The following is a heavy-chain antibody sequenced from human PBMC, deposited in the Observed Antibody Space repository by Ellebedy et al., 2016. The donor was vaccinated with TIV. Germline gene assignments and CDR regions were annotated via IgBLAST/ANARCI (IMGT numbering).Heavy chain of an antibody. Sequence: MPSETLSLTCTVPGGSISSYYWSWIRQPPGKGLEWIGYIYYSGSTNYNPSLKSRVTISVDTSKNQFSLKLSSVTAADTAVYYCARRRVIVATAPDGQFDYWGQGTLVTVSS. CDR1: GGSISSYY. CDR3: ARRRVIVATAPDGQFDY. D-gene: IGHD5-12*01. V-gene: IGHV4-59*08. CDR2: IYYSGST. J-gene: IGHJ4*02.